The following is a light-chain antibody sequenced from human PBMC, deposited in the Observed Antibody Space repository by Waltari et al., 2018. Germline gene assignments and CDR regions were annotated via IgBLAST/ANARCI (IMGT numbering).Light chain of an antibody. V-gene: IGKV1-5*03. CDR1: QSISSW. J-gene: IGKJ1*01. Sequence: DIQMTQSPSTLSASVGDRVTITCRASQSISSWLAWYQQKPGRAPKLLIYKASSLESGVPSTFSGSGSWTEFTLTISSLQPDDFATYYCQQYNSYSETFGQGTKVEIK. CDR2: KAS. CDR3: QQYNSYSET.